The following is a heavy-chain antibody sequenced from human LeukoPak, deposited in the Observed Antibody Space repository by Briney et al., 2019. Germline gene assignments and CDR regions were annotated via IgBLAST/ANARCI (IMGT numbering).Heavy chain of an antibody. CDR2: IIPIFGTA. CDR1: GGTFSSYA. J-gene: IGHJ4*02. V-gene: IGHV1-69*05. D-gene: IGHD1-26*01. CDR3: ARDWIVGADVLGY. Sequence: SVKVSCKASGGTFSSYAISWVRQAPGQGLEWMGRIIPIFGTANYAQKFQGRVTITTDESTSTAYMELSSLRSEDTAVYYCARDWIVGADVLGYWGQGTLVTVSS.